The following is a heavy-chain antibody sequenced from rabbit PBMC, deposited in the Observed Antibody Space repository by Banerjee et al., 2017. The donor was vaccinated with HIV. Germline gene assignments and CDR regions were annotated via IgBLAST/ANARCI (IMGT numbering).Heavy chain of an antibody. D-gene: IGHD4-1*01. J-gene: IGHJ4*01. CDR1: GFDLSSYYY. Sequence: QQQLEESGGGLVKPGGTLTLTCKASGFDLSSYYYMCWVRQAPGKGLELIACIDGSSGNTWYASWVNGRFTISRSTSLNTVDLKMTSLTAADTATYFCARDVVVAGGGYGLWGPGTLVTVS. V-gene: IGHV1S43*01. CDR2: IDGSSGNT. CDR3: ARDVVVAGGGYGL.